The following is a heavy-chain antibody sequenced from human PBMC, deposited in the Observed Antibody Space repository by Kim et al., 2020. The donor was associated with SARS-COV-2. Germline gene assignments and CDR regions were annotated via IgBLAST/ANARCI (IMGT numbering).Heavy chain of an antibody. Sequence: STNYNPSLKSRVTISVDTSKNQFSLKLSSVTAADTAVYYCARGLTTGEMRWGQGTLVTVSS. J-gene: IGHJ4*02. V-gene: IGHV4-59*09. CDR2: ST. D-gene: IGHD4-17*01. CDR3: ARGLTTGEMR.